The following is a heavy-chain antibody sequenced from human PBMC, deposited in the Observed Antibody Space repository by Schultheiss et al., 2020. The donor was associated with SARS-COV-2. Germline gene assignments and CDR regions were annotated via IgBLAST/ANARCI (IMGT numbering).Heavy chain of an antibody. CDR1: GFTFSSYA. J-gene: IGHJ6*03. CDR3: ARVAAVAGDYYYMDV. CDR2: ISGSGGST. Sequence: GGSLRLSCAASGFTFSSYAMHWVRQAPGKGLEWVSAISGSGGSTYYADSVKGRFTISRDNAKNSLYLQMNSLRAEDTAVYYCARVAAVAGDYYYMDVWGKGTTVTVSS. D-gene: IGHD6-19*01. V-gene: IGHV3-21*01.